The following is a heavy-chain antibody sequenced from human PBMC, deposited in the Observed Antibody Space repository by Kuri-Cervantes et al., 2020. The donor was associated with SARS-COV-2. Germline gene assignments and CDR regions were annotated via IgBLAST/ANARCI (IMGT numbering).Heavy chain of an antibody. CDR1: GYTFTGYY. D-gene: IGHD3-3*01. Sequence: ASVKVSCKASGYTFTGYYMHWVRQAPGQGLEWMGWINPNSGGTNYAQKFQGRVTMTRDTSISTAYMELSSLRSEDTAVYYCATDLRHYDFWSGYYPLGYFQHWGQGTLVTVSS. J-gene: IGHJ1*01. CDR3: ATDLRHYDFWSGYYPLGYFQH. V-gene: IGHV1-2*02. CDR2: INPNSGGT.